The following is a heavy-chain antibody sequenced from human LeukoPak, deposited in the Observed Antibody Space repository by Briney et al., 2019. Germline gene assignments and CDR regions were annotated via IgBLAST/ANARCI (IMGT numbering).Heavy chain of an antibody. CDR2: INPNSGGT. Sequence: ASVKVSCKASGYTFTGYYMHWVRQAPGQGLEWMGRINPNSGGTNYAQKFQGRVTMTRDTSTSTAYMELSRLRSDDMAVYYCARGGRTYYYDSSGISGGWFDPWGQGTLVTVSS. CDR1: GYTFTGYY. D-gene: IGHD3-22*01. CDR3: ARGGRTYYYDSSGISGGWFDP. V-gene: IGHV1-2*06. J-gene: IGHJ5*02.